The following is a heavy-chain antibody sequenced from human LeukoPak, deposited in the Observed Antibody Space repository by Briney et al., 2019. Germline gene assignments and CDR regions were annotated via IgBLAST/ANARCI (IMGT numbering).Heavy chain of an antibody. D-gene: IGHD6-13*01. J-gene: IGHJ4*02. V-gene: IGHV4-34*01. Sequence: SETLSLTCVVYGGSFSGYYWSWIRQPPGKGLEWIGEINHSGSTNYNPSLKSRVTISVDTSKNQFSLKLNSVTAADTAVYYCARGRWHPSVRVDYWGQGTLVTVSS. CDR2: INHSGST. CDR1: GGSFSGYY. CDR3: ARGRWHPSVRVDY.